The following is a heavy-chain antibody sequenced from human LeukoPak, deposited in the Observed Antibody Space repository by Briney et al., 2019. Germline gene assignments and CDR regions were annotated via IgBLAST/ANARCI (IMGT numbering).Heavy chain of an antibody. D-gene: IGHD6-13*01. CDR2: INHSGST. J-gene: IGHJ1*01. CDR3: ARGPGSSWYLYFQH. V-gene: IGHV4-34*01. Sequence: SETLSLTCPVYGGSFSGYYWSWIRQPPGKGLEWIGEINHSGSTNYNPSLKSRVTISGDTSKNQFSLKQSSVTAADTAVYYCARGPGSSWYLYFQHWGQGTLVTVSS. CDR1: GGSFSGYY.